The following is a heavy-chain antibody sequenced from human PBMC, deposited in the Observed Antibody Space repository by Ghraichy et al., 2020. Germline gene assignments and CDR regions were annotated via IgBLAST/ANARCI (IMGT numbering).Heavy chain of an antibody. CDR1: GGSISSDY. J-gene: IGHJ6*02. D-gene: IGHD5-18*01. CDR2: MYYSGST. CDR3: ARTITAPYHYYGMDV. Sequence: ESLNISCTVSGGSISSDYWSWIRQPPGKGLEWIGYMYYSGSTNYKPSLKSRVTISLDTSKNQFSLKLISVTAADTAVYYCARTITAPYHYYGMDVWGQGTTVTVSS. V-gene: IGHV4-59*01.